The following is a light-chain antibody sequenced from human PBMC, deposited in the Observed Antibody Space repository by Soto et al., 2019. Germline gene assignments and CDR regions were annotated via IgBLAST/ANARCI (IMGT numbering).Light chain of an antibody. J-gene: IGKJ2*01. CDR3: QQRLFWPLFT. V-gene: IGKV3-11*01. Sequence: EIVLTQSPATVSLSPGESATLSCRASQNIHSFLAWYQQRPGQAPRLLIYDASFRATAIPARFNGSGSGTDFTLTITRLKPEDFAVYYCQQRLFWPLFTFGQGTRLEIK. CDR1: QNIHSF. CDR2: DAS.